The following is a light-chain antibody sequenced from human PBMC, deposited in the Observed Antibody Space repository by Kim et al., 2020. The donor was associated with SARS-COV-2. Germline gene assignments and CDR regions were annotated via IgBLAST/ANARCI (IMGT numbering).Light chain of an antibody. CDR3: QAWDSSTAHVV. J-gene: IGLJ2*01. Sequence: SYELTQPPSVSVSPGQTASITCSGDKLGDKYACWYQQKPGQSPVLVIYQDSKRPSGIPERSSGSNSGNTATLTISGTQAMDEADYYCQAWDSSTAHVVFGGGTQLTVL. CDR2: QDS. V-gene: IGLV3-1*01. CDR1: KLGDKY.